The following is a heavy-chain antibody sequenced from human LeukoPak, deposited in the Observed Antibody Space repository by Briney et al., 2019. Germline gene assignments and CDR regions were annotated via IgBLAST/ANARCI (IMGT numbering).Heavy chain of an antibody. CDR1: GFTFSSYS. D-gene: IGHD3-10*01. Sequence: PGGSLRLSCAASGFTFSSYSMNWVRQAPGKGLEWVSYISSSSSTIYYADSVKGRFTISRDNAKNSLYLQMNSLRAEDTAVYYCARDRLLWFGELDLGYWGQGTLVTVSS. CDR3: ARDRLLWFGELDLGY. CDR2: ISSSSSTI. J-gene: IGHJ4*02. V-gene: IGHV3-48*01.